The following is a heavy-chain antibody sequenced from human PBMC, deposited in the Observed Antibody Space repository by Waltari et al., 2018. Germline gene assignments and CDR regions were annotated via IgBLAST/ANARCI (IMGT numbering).Heavy chain of an antibody. CDR3: ARGGGSHWTSWFDP. J-gene: IGHJ5*02. CDR2: MKPNSGNT. Sequence: QVQLVQSGAEVKKPGASVKVSCKASGYTFTSYDINWVRQATGQGLEWMGRMKPNSGNTGYAQKFQGRVTMTRNTSRSTAYMELSSLRAEDTAEYYCARGGGSHWTSWFDPWGQGTLVTVSS. V-gene: IGHV1-8*01. CDR1: GYTFTSYD. D-gene: IGHD1-1*01.